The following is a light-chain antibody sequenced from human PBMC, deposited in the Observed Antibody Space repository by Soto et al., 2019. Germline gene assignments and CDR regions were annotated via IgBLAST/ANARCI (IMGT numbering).Light chain of an antibody. J-gene: IGLJ3*02. V-gene: IGLV2-14*01. Sequence: QSVLTQPASVSGSPGQSITISCTGTSSDVGGYKYVSWYQQHPDKAPKLIIFEVSNRPSGISSRFSGSKSGNTASLTISGLQAEDEAEYYCASYTSSSTSVLFGRGTKVTVL. CDR3: ASYTSSSTSVL. CDR2: EVS. CDR1: SSDVGGYKY.